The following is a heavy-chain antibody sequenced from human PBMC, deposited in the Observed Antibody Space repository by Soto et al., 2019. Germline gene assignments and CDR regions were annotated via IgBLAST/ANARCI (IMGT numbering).Heavy chain of an antibody. D-gene: IGHD6-6*01. CDR2: IYYSGST. V-gene: IGHV4-59*01. CDR3: ARDIAALWFDP. CDR1: GGSISSYY. J-gene: IGHJ5*02. Sequence: QVQLQESGPGLVKPSETLSLTCTVSGGSISSYYWSWIRQPPGKGLEWIGYIYYSGSTNYNPSLKSRVTISVDTSKNQFSLKLSSVTAADTAVYYCARDIAALWFDPWGQGTLVTVSS.